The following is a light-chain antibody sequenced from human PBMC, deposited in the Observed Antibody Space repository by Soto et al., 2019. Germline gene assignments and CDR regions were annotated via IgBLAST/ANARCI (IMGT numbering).Light chain of an antibody. V-gene: IGKV3-20*01. CDR1: QSVSSN. J-gene: IGKJ2*01. Sequence: VMTQSPATLSVSPGERATLSCRASQSVSSNLAWYQQKPGQAPRLLIYGASSRATGIPDRFSGSGSGTDFTLTISRLEPEDFAVYYCQQYGSSLMYTFGRGTKVDIK. CDR2: GAS. CDR3: QQYGSSLMYT.